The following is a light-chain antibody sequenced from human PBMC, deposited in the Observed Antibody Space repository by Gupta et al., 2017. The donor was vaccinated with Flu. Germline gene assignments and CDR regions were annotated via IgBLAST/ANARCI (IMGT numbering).Light chain of an antibody. CDR3: HQSRIFPYT. V-gene: IGKV6-21*01. J-gene: IGKJ2*01. Sequence: EVVLTQSPDFQSGTPKEKVTITCRASQSIGTSLHWYQQKPDQSPKLLIIYASQSFSGVPSRFSGSGSGTDFILTINSLEAEDAATYYCHQSRIFPYTFGQGTKLEIK. CDR1: QSIGTS. CDR2: YAS.